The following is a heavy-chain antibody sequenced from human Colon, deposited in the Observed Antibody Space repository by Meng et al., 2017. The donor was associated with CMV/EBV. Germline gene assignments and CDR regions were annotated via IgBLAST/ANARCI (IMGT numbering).Heavy chain of an antibody. J-gene: IGHJ4*02. Sequence: GGSLRLSCRASGFNFSTYSMAWVHQAPGKGLEWVSSIAKIGNYITYADSVKGRFTVSRDNPKNSLFLQMSSLGAEDTAFYYCATIGYSFGFTIWGQGTLVTVSS. V-gene: IGHV3-21*01. CDR1: GFNFSTYS. D-gene: IGHD5-18*01. CDR3: ATIGYSFGFTI. CDR2: IAKIGNYI.